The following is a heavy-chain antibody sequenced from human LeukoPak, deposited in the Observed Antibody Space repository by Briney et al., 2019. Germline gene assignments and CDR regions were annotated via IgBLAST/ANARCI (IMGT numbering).Heavy chain of an antibody. CDR2: TSGRGGST. D-gene: IGHD2-2*01. Sequence: GGSLRLSCAASGFTVNNNYMTWVRQAPGKGLEWVSATSGRGGSTYYADSVKGRFTISRDNYKDTLFLQMNSLRAEDTAVYYCAKRREYQLLIDYWGQGTLVTVSS. CDR3: AKRREYQLLIDY. V-gene: IGHV3-23*01. J-gene: IGHJ4*02. CDR1: GFTVNNNY.